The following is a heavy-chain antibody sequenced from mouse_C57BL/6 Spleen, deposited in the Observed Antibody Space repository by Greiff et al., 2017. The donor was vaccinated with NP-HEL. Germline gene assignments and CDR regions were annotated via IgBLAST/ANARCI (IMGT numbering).Heavy chain of an antibody. CDR1: GYTFTSYW. CDR2: IHPNSGST. CDR3: ARADRWFAY. J-gene: IGHJ3*01. V-gene: IGHV1-64*01. Sequence: QVQLKQPGAELVKPGASVKLSCKASGYTFTSYWMHWVKQRPGQGLEWIGMIHPNSGSTNYNEKFKSKATLTVDTSSSTAYMQLSSLTSEDSAVYYCARADRWFAYWGQGTLVTVSA.